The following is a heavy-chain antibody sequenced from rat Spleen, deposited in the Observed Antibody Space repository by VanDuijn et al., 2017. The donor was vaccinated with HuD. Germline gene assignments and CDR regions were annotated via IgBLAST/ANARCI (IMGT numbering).Heavy chain of an antibody. Sequence: EVQLVESGGGLVQPGRSLKLSCVASGFTFNNYWMSWIRQAPGKGLEWVASITNTVGSIYYPDTVKGRFTISRDNAQNALYLQMNRLRSEDTATYYCTRVGSAPGVMDAWGQGASVTVSS. J-gene: IGHJ4*01. D-gene: IGHD3-7*01. CDR1: GFTFNNYW. CDR2: ITNTVGSI. V-gene: IGHV5-31*01. CDR3: TRVGSAPGVMDA.